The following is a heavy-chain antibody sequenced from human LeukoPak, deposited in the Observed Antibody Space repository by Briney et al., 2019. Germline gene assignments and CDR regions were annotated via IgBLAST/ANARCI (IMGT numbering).Heavy chain of an antibody. J-gene: IGHJ4*02. CDR1: GFTLSSYW. CDR2: IKQDGSEK. CDR3: ARAPYYYDSSGYQDY. V-gene: IGHV3-7*01. Sequence: GGSLRLSCAADGFTLSSYWMSWVRQAPGKGLEWVANIKQDGSEKYYVDSVKGRFTISRDNAKNSLYLQMNSLRAEDTAVYYCARAPYYYDSSGYQDYWGQGTLVTVSS. D-gene: IGHD3-22*01.